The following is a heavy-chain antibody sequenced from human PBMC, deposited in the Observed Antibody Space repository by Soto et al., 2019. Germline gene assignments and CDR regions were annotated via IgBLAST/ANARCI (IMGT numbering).Heavy chain of an antibody. CDR2: LSGSGGTT. J-gene: IGHJ4*02. CDR1: GVTFSNYA. CDR3: AKQRADYGSGADTIYFDS. V-gene: IGHV3-23*01. D-gene: IGHD3-10*01. Sequence: EVQLLESGGGLVQPGGSLRLSCTVSGVTFSNYAMNWVRQAPGKGLEWVSSLSGSGGTTYYADSVKGRFIISRDNSKNTLYLLMNSLRAEDTALYYCAKQRADYGSGADTIYFDSWSQGALVTVSS.